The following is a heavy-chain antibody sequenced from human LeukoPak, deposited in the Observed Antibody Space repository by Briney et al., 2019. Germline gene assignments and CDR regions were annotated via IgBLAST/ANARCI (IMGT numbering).Heavy chain of an antibody. CDR1: GFTFSSYG. D-gene: IGHD2-21*02. V-gene: IGHV3-33*01. CDR3: ARRPLLLAYCGGDCYSDYYYGMDV. J-gene: IGHJ6*02. Sequence: GGSLRLSCAASGFTFSSYGMHWVRQAPGKGLEWVAVIWYDGSNKYYADSVKGRFTTSRDNSKNTLYLQMNSLRAEDTAVYYCARRPLLLAYCGGDCYSDYYYGMDVWGQGTTVTVSS. CDR2: IWYDGSNK.